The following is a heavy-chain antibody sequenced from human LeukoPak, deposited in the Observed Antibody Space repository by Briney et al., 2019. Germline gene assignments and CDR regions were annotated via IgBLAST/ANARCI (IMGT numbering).Heavy chain of an antibody. CDR1: GFTFDDYA. Sequence: GGSLRLSCAASGFTFDDYAMHWVRQAPGKGLEWVSGISWNSGSIGYADSVKGRFTISRDNAKNSLYLQMNSLRAEDMALYYCAKDIGSGSYLSAFDIWGQGTMVTVSS. J-gene: IGHJ3*02. D-gene: IGHD1-26*01. V-gene: IGHV3-9*03. CDR3: AKDIGSGSYLSAFDI. CDR2: ISWNSGSI.